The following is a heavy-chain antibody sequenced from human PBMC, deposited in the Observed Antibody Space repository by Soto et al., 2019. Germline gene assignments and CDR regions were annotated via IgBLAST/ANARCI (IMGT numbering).Heavy chain of an antibody. Sequence: QVQLQESGPGLVTPSGTLSLTCAVSGDSINSNWWSWVRQPPGKGLEYLGQTHHSGVANYNPSLTXRNXIXRDHPKRPFSLRLTAATPADTAVHYCAAGSAKRGRSWGQGTLGTGSS. CDR2: THHSGVA. CDR1: GDSINSNW. J-gene: IGHJ5*02. CDR3: AAGSAKRGRS. D-gene: IGHD6-25*01. V-gene: IGHV4-4*02.